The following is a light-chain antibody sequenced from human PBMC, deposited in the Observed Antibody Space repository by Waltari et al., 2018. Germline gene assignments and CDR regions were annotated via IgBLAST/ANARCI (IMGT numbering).Light chain of an antibody. Sequence: QSALTQPASVSGSPGQSITISCSGTSADIGRYNLVAWYQQLPGNAPKLVICEVTERPSELSNRFSGSKSGNTASLTISGLQAEDEADYYCSSFESSRTWVFGGGTKLTVL. V-gene: IGLV2-23*02. CDR3: SSFESSRTWV. J-gene: IGLJ3*02. CDR2: EVT. CDR1: SADIGRYNL.